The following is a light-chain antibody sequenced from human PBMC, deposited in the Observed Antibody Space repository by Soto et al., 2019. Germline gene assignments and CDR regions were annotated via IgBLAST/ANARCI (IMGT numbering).Light chain of an antibody. CDR1: SSNIGSNY. CDR2: SNN. CDR3: AAWDDGLRGPV. Sequence: QSVLTQPPSASGTPGQRVTISCSGSSSNIGSNYVYWYQQLPGTAPKLLIYSNNQRPSGVPDRFSGSKSGTSASLAISGLRSEDEADYYCAAWDDGLRGPVFGGGTKLTVL. J-gene: IGLJ2*01. V-gene: IGLV1-47*02.